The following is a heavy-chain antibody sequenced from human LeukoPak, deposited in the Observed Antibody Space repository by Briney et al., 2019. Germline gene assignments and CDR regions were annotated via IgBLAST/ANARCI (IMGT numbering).Heavy chain of an antibody. Sequence: GSLRLSCAASGFTFSSYWMHWVRQAPGKGLVWVSHINGDGGTTTYADSVKGRFTISRDNAKNTLYLQMNSLRAEDTAVFYCARSNNYGFDYWGQGTPVTVSS. CDR2: INGDGGTT. J-gene: IGHJ4*02. D-gene: IGHD5-24*01. V-gene: IGHV3-74*03. CDR1: GFTFSSYW. CDR3: ARSNNYGFDY.